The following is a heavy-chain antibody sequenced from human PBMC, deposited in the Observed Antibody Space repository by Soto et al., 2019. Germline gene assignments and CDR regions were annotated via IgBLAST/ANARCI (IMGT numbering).Heavy chain of an antibody. CDR2: INHSGST. J-gene: IGHJ6*02. V-gene: IGHV4-34*01. CDR1: GGSFSGYY. D-gene: IGHD3-3*01. Sequence: ETLSLTCAVYGGSFSGYYWSWIRQPPGKGLEWIGEINHSGSTNYNPSLKSRVTISVDTSKNQFSLKLSSVTAADTAVYYCARGRSYYEFWSGYPVSYYYGRDVWGQGTTVTGS. CDR3: ARGRSYYEFWSGYPVSYYYGRDV.